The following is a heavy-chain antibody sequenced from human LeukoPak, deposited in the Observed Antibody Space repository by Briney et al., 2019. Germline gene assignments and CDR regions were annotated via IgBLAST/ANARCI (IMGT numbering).Heavy chain of an antibody. J-gene: IGHJ6*03. D-gene: IGHD3-10*01. CDR2: INHSGST. Sequence: SETLSLTCAVYGGSFSGYYWSWIRQPPGKGLEWIGEINHSGSTNYNPSLKSRVTISVDTSKNQFSLKLSSVTAADTAVYYCARHRLYYGSGSYNYYMDVWGKGTTVTISS. V-gene: IGHV4-34*01. CDR1: GGSFSGYY. CDR3: ARHRLYYGSGSYNYYMDV.